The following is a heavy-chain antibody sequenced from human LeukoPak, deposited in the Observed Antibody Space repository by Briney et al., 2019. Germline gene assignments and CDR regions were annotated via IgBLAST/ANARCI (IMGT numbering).Heavy chain of an antibody. J-gene: IGHJ4*02. CDR3: AKEYSSSWYSLDY. CDR2: ISYDGSNK. D-gene: IGHD6-13*01. V-gene: IGHV3-30*18. CDR1: GFTFSSYG. Sequence: PGRSLRLSCAASGFTFSSYGMHWVRQAPGKGLEWVAVISYDGSNKYYADSVKGRFTISRDNSKNTLYLQMNSLRAEDTAVYYCAKEYSSSWYSLDYWGQGTLVTVSS.